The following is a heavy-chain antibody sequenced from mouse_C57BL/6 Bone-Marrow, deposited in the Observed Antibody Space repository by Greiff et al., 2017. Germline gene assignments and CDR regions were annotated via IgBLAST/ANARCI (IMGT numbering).Heavy chain of an antibody. D-gene: IGHD1-1*01. CDR2: IYPGSGNT. CDR3: ARGQFITTVVRAMDY. CDR1: GYTFTDYY. Sequence: LVESGAELVRPGASVKLSCKASGYTFTDYYINWVKQRPGQGLEWIARIYPGSGNTYYNEKFKGKATLTAEKSSSTAYMQLSSLTSEDSAVYFCARGQFITTVVRAMDYWGQGTSVTVSS. V-gene: IGHV1-76*01. J-gene: IGHJ4*01.